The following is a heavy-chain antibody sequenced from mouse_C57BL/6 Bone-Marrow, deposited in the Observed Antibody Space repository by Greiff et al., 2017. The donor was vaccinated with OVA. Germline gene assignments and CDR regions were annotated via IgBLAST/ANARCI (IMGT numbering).Heavy chain of an antibody. CDR2: IWSGGST. CDR3: ARDLSYYYGSSPWYFDV. CDR1: GFSLTSYG. J-gene: IGHJ1*03. Sequence: QVHVKQSGPGLVQPSQSLSITCTVSGFSLTSYGVHWVRQSPGKGLEWLGVIWSGGSTDYNAAFISRLSISKDNSKSQVFFKMNSLQADDTAIYYCARDLSYYYGSSPWYFDVWGTGTTVTVSS. D-gene: IGHD1-1*01. V-gene: IGHV2-2*01.